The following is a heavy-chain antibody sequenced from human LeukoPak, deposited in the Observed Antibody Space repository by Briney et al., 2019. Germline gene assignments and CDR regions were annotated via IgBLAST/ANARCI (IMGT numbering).Heavy chain of an antibody. J-gene: IGHJ4*02. CDR1: GFTFTSYW. V-gene: IGHV5-51*01. CDR3: ARPMGGSSDFDY. D-gene: IGHD1-26*01. CDR2: IYPGDSDT. Sequence: GESLKTSCKGSGFTFTSYWIGWVRQMPGKGLEWMGIIYPGDSDTTYSPSFQGQLTISADKSISTAYLQWSSLKASDTAMYYCARPMGGSSDFDYWGQGTLVTVSS.